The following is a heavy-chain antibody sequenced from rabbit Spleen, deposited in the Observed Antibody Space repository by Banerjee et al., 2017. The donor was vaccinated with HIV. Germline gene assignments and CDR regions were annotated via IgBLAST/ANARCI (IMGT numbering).Heavy chain of an antibody. J-gene: IGHJ3*01. Sequence: QQLVESGGDLVKPGASLTLTCTASGDSFSSSYYMCWVRQAPGEGLEGIACLYTGSSGTTYYASWAKGRFTISKTTSTTVTLQMTSLTAADTATYFCARRDVSNGDYDLWGQGTLVTVS. V-gene: IGHV1S40*01. CDR2: LYTGSSGTT. D-gene: IGHD1-1*01. CDR3: ARRDVSNGDYDL. CDR1: GDSFSSSYY.